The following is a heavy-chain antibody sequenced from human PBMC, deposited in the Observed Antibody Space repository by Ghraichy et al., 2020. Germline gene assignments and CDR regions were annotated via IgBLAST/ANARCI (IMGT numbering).Heavy chain of an antibody. CDR3: ARSVVAASYYYYDMDV. V-gene: IGHV1-18*01. J-gene: IGHJ6*02. Sequence: ASVKVSCKASDYTFTSYGISWVRQAPGQGLEWMGWVSPYNGNTNYAQKLQGRVTMTTDTSTSTAYMELRSLRSDDTAVYYCARSVVAASYYYYDMDVWGQGTTVTVSS. CDR1: DYTFTSYG. CDR2: VSPYNGNT. D-gene: IGHD2-15*01.